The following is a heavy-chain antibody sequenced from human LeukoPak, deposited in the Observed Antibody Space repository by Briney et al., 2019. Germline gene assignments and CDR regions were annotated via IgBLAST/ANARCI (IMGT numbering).Heavy chain of an antibody. J-gene: IGHJ4*02. Sequence: GGCLRLSCAASGFSFSSHVMGWVRQAPGKGLEWVSGISSVGGSTYYADSVKGRFTISRDNSKSTLYLHMNSLRAEDTAIYYCARGEGSYYPYYFDCWGQGTLVTVSS. CDR3: ARGEGSYYPYYFDC. V-gene: IGHV3-23*01. CDR2: ISSVGGST. CDR1: GFSFSSHV. D-gene: IGHD3-10*01.